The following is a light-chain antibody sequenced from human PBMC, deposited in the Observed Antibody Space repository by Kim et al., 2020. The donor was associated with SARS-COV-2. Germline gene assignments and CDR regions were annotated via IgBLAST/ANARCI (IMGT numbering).Light chain of an antibody. CDR3: SSYAGSNRV. CDR2: EVS. CDR1: SSDVGGYNY. V-gene: IGLV2-8*01. Sequence: PGQAVTISCTGTSSDVGGYNYVSYYQQHRGSAPKLIIYEVSERPSGVPDRFSGSKSGNAASLTVAGLQAEDEADYYCSSYAGSNRVFGGGTQLTVL. J-gene: IGLJ2*01.